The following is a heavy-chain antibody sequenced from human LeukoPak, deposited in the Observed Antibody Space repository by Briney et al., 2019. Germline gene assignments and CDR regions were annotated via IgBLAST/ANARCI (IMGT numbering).Heavy chain of an antibody. V-gene: IGHV3-11*01. Sequence: GGSLRLSCAASGYTFSDYYMSWIPQAPGKAVEWISYITSSGSTIYYTDSVKGRFTVSRDNAKNSLYLQMNSLRAEDTAVYFCASHIEAATALHYWGQGTLVTVSS. CDR1: GYTFSDYY. J-gene: IGHJ4*02. CDR3: ASHIEAATALHY. CDR2: ITSSGSTI. D-gene: IGHD2-21*01.